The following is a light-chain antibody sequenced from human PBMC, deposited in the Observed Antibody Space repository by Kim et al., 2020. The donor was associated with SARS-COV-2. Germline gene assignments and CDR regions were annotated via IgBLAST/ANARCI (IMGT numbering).Light chain of an antibody. CDR3: QQFDNLPLT. Sequence: DIQMTQSPSSLSASVGDRVTITCQASQDISNHLNWYQQKPGKAPQLLMYDASNLATGVPSRFGGSGSETDFTFTISSLQPEDIATYYCQQFDNLPLTFGGGPSWRS. J-gene: IGKJ4*01. CDR2: DAS. CDR1: QDISNH. V-gene: IGKV1-33*01.